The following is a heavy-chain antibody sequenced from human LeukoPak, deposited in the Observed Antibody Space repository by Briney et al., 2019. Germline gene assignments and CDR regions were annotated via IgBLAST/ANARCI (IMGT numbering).Heavy chain of an antibody. CDR1: GGSISSYY. CDR2: IYTSGST. D-gene: IGHD3-9*01. V-gene: IGHV4-4*07. CDR3: ARERALRSFDPRGNFDY. Sequence: SETLSLTCTVSGGSISSYYWSWIRQPAGKGLEWIGRIYTSGSTNYNPSLKSRVTMSVDTSKNQFSLKLSSVTAADTAVYYCARERALRSFDPRGNFDYWGQGTLVTVSS. J-gene: IGHJ4*02.